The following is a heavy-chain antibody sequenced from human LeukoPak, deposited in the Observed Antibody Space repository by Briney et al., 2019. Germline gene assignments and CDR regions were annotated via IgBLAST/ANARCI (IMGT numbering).Heavy chain of an antibody. D-gene: IGHD3-3*01. CDR3: ARRITIFGVAFDY. CDR1: GYSFTSYW. V-gene: IGHV5-51*01. Sequence: GESLKISCKGSGYSFTSYWIGWVRQMPGKGLEWMGIIYPDDSDTRYSPSFQGQVTISADKSISTAYLQWSSLKASDTAMYYCARRITIFGVAFDYWGQGTLVTVSS. J-gene: IGHJ4*02. CDR2: IYPDDSDT.